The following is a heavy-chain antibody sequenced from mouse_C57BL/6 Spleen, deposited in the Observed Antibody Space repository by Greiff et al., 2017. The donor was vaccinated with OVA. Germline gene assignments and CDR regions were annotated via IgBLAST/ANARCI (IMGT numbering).Heavy chain of an antibody. Sequence: DVKLQESGGGLVQPGGSLSLSCAASGFTFTDYYMSWVRQPPGKALEWLGFIRNKANGYTTEYSASVKGRFTISRDNSQSILYLQMNALRAEDSATYYCARYRSSYAMDYWGQGTSVTVSS. CDR3: ARYRSSYAMDY. V-gene: IGHV7-3*01. CDR2: IRNKANGYTT. CDR1: GFTFTDYY. D-gene: IGHD1-1*01. J-gene: IGHJ4*01.